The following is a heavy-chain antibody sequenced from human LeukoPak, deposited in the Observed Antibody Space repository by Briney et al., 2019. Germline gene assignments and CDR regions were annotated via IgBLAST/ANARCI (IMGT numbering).Heavy chain of an antibody. CDR3: AKDYWNSKYYFDY. Sequence: GGSLRLSCAASGFTFSSYGMHWVRQAPGKGLEWVTFIRYDESNTYYTDSVKGRFTISRDNSKNTLYLQMDSLRPEDTAVYYCAKDYWNSKYYFDYWGQGTLVPVSS. CDR2: IRYDESNT. J-gene: IGHJ4*02. D-gene: IGHD1-7*01. CDR1: GFTFSSYG. V-gene: IGHV3-30*02.